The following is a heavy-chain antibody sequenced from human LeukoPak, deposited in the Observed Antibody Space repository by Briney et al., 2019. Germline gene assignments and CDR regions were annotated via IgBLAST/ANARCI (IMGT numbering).Heavy chain of an antibody. V-gene: IGHV3-48*04. CDR2: ISSSSSTI. CDR3: AKDYVWGSYLSDY. J-gene: IGHJ4*02. Sequence: PGGSLRLSCAASGFTFSSYSMNWVRQAPGKGLEWVSYISSSSSTIYYADSVKGRFTISRDNAKNSLYLQMNSLRAEDTAVYYCAKDYVWGSYLSDYWGQGTLVTVSS. D-gene: IGHD3-16*02. CDR1: GFTFSSYS.